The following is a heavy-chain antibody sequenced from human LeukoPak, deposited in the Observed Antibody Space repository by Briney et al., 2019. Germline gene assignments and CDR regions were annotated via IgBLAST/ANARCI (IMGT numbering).Heavy chain of an antibody. V-gene: IGHV3-30*19. D-gene: IGHD5-18*01. CDR2: ISHDCSNQ. CDR3: ARVGWGYNQGGGFDP. J-gene: IGHJ5*02. CDR1: GFTFRSDG. Sequence: PGGSLRLSCAASGFTFRSDGMHWVCLAPGKGLELVAIISHDCSNQHYADSSQGRFTISRDISKNALYLQMNSLRPEDTALYYCARVGWGYNQGGGFDPWGQGTLVTVSS.